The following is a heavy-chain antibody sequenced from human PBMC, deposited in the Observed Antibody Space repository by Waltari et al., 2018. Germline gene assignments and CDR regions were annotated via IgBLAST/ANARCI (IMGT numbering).Heavy chain of an antibody. D-gene: IGHD2-15*01. CDR3: ARDGRYCSGGSCTPPHYFDY. CDR1: GGTFSSYA. V-gene: IGHV1-69*04. CDR2: IIPSLGIA. Sequence: QVQLVQSGAEVKKPGSSVKVSCKASGGTFSSYAISWVRQAPGQGLEWMGGIIPSLGIANYAQKFQGRVTITADESTSTAYMELSSLRSEDTAVYYCARDGRYCSGGSCTPPHYFDYWGQGTLVTVSS. J-gene: IGHJ4*02.